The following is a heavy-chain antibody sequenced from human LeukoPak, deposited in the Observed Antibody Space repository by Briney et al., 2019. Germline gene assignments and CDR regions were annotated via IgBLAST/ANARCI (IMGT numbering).Heavy chain of an antibody. CDR3: ARDPSGSPVFDP. CDR1: GFTFSSYW. V-gene: IGHV3-7*01. CDR2: IKQDGSVK. J-gene: IGHJ5*02. Sequence: GGSLRLSCAASGFTFSSYWMNWVRQAPGKGLEWVANIKQDGSVKNYVDSVKGRFTISRDDAKNSLFLQMNSLRAEDTAVYYCARDPSGSPVFDPWGQGTLVTVSS. D-gene: IGHD3-10*01.